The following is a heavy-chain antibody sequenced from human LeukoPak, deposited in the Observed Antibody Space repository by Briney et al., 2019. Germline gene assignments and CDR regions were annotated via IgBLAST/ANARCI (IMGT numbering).Heavy chain of an antibody. CDR3: ARDREPT. J-gene: IGHJ4*02. V-gene: IGHV3-21*01. D-gene: IGHD1-26*01. CDR2: ISSGSNYI. CDR1: GCTFSTYN. Sequence: GGSLRLSCAASGCTFSTYNMNWVRQAPGTGLEWVSSISSGSNYIYYADSVKGRFTISRDNAKNSPYLQMNSLRAEDTAVYYCARDREPTWGQGTLVTVSS.